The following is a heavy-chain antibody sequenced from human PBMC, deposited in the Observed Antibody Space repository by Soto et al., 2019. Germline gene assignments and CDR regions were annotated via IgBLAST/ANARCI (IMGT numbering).Heavy chain of an antibody. CDR2: IKSKTDGGTT. CDR3: TTDLYYDFWSGSV. J-gene: IGHJ6*02. V-gene: IGHV3-15*01. Sequence: LRLSCAASGFTFSNAWMSWVRQAPWKGLEWVGRIKSKTDGGTTDYAAPVKGGFTISRDDSKNTLYLQMNSLKTEDTAVYYCTTDLYYDFWSGSVWGQGTTVTVSS. CDR1: GFTFSNAW. D-gene: IGHD3-3*01.